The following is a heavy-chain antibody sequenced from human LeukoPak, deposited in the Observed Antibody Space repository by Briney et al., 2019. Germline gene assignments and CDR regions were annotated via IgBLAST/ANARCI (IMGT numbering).Heavy chain of an antibody. CDR2: IKSKTDGGTT. Sequence: PGGSLRLSCAASGFTFSNAWMSWVRQAPGKGLEWVGRIKSKTDGGTTDYAAPVKGRFTISRDDSKNTLYLQMNSLKTEDTAVYYCTTGLRITIFGVVVDYWSQGTLVTVSS. CDR3: TTGLRITIFGVVVDY. V-gene: IGHV3-15*01. CDR1: GFTFSNAW. D-gene: IGHD3-3*01. J-gene: IGHJ4*02.